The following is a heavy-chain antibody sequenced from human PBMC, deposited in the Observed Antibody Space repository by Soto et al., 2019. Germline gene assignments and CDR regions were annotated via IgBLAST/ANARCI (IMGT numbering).Heavy chain of an antibody. CDR1: GFTVSNNY. Sequence: EVQLLESGGALVQPGGSLRLSCAASGFTVSNNYMIWVRQAPGMGLEWVSLIYSGGGIYYADSVRGRFTISRDSSKNTLYLQMNSLRVEDTAVYYCATSPSVGVWGQGTTVTVSS. CDR3: ATSPSVGV. V-gene: IGHV3-66*01. CDR2: IYSGGGI. J-gene: IGHJ6*02.